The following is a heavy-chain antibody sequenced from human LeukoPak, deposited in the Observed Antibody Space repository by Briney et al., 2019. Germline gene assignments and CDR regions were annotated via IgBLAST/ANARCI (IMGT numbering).Heavy chain of an antibody. CDR2: IYPGDSDT. CDR1: GYSFTSYW. CDR3: ARHGYYDSSGYYPLGY. D-gene: IGHD3-22*01. J-gene: IGHJ4*02. V-gene: IGHV5-51*01. Sequence: GESLKISCKGSGYSFTSYWIGWVRQMPGKGLEWMGIIYPGDSDTRYSPSFQGQVTISADKSISTAYLQWSSLKASDTAMYYCARHGYYDSSGYYPLGYWGQGTLVTVSS.